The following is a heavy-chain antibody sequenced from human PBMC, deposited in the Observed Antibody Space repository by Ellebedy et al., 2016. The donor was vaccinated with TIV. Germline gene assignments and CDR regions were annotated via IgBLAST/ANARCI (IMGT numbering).Heavy chain of an antibody. Sequence: GESLKISCAASGFTFSGYYMSWFRRAPGKGPEWVSYISYSGDLMYYADSVKGRFTTSRDNAGNSLYLQMNSLRAEDTAVYYCERLGVIAAAGASDYWGQGTLVIVSS. CDR1: GFTFSGYY. J-gene: IGHJ4*02. CDR2: ISYSGDLM. D-gene: IGHD6-13*01. CDR3: ERLGVIAAAGASDY. V-gene: IGHV3-11*01.